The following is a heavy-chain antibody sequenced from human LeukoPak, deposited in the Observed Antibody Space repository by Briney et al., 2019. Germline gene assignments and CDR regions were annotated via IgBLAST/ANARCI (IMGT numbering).Heavy chain of an antibody. Sequence: SETLSLTCTVSGGSISSYYWSWIRQPPGKGLEWIGYIYYSGSTNYNPSLKSRVTISVDTSKNQFSLKLCSVTAADTAVYYCARDKCSSGPTHYYYMDVWGKGTTVTVSS. CDR1: GGSISSYY. CDR2: IYYSGST. CDR3: ARDKCSSGPTHYYYMDV. J-gene: IGHJ6*03. D-gene: IGHD6-19*01. V-gene: IGHV4-59*01.